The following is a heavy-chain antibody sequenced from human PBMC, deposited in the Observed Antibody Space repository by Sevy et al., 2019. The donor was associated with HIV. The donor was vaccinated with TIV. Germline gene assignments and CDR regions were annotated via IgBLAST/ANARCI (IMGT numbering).Heavy chain of an antibody. J-gene: IGHJ4*02. D-gene: IGHD3-3*01. CDR1: GFTFSSYI. CDR2: ISSSSSYI. Sequence: GGSLRLSCAASGFTFSSYIMNWVRQAPGKGLEWVSSISSSSSYIYYADSVKGRFTISRDNAKHSLYLQMNSLRVEDTAVYYCARGVRDFWSGYPDYWGQGTLVTVSS. CDR3: ARGVRDFWSGYPDY. V-gene: IGHV3-21*01.